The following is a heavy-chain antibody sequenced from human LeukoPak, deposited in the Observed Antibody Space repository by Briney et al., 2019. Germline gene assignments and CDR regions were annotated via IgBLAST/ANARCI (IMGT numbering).Heavy chain of an antibody. CDR3: AKALGYCSSTSCYYDAFDI. V-gene: IGHV3-9*01. J-gene: IGHJ3*02. D-gene: IGHD2-2*01. CDR1: GFTFDDYA. CDR2: ISWNSGSI. Sequence: PGGSLRLSCAASGFTFDDYAMHWVRQAPGKGLEWVSGISWNSGSIGYADSVKGRFTISRDNAKNSLYLQMNSLRAEDTALYYCAKALGYCSSTSCYYDAFDIWGQGTMVTVSS.